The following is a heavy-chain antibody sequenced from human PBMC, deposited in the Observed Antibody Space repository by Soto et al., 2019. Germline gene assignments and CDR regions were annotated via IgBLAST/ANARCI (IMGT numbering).Heavy chain of an antibody. CDR1: GFTFSSYA. CDR2: VLGGGGST. J-gene: IGHJ3*02. V-gene: IGHV3-23*01. CDR3: ARKGPPRDAFDI. Sequence: EVQLLESGGGVVQPGGSLRLSCAASGFTFSSYAMSWVRQTPGKGLEWVSGVLGGGGSTFYADSVKGRFTISRDNSKNKLYVQMNSLRVEDTAIYYCARKGPPRDAFDIWGQGTMVTVSS.